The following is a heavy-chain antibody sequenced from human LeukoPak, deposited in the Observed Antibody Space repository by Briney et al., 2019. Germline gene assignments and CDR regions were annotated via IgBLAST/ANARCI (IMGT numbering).Heavy chain of an antibody. V-gene: IGHV4-39*01. J-gene: IGHJ4*02. CDR1: GGSISSSRYY. Sequence: SETLSLTCTVSGGSISSSRYYWGWIRHPPGKGLEWIGNIYYSESTYYNPSLKSRVTISVDTSKNQFSLKLSSVTAADTAVYYCARRPRGAAFDYWGQGTLVTVSS. D-gene: IGHD3-10*01. CDR3: ARRPRGAAFDY. CDR2: IYYSEST.